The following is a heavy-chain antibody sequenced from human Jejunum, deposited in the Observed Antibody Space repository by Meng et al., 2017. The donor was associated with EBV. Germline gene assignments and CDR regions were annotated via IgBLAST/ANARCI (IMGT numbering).Heavy chain of an antibody. D-gene: IGHD5-12*01. CDR1: GGSVNSGNVY. J-gene: IGHJ4*02. V-gene: IGHV4-61*01. CDR2: IYYSGST. CDR3: AGLRYSGYDRAFDY. Sequence: LQEAGPGLVKPPETLSPTCTVSGGSVNSGNVYWSWIRQPPGKGLEWIGYIYYSGSTNYIPSLKSRVTISLDTSKNQFSLKLSSVTAADTAVYYCAGLRYSGYDRAFDYWGQGALVTVSS.